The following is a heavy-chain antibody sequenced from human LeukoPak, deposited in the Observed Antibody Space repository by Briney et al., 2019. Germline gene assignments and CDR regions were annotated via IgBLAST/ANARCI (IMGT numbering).Heavy chain of an antibody. CDR1: GGSISSYY. Sequence: PSETLSLTCTVSGGSISSYYWSWIRQPPGKGLEWIGYIYYSGSTNYNPSLKSRVIISVDTSKNQFSLNLNSVNAADTAVYYCARGRGIRSAAVDYWGQGTLVTVSS. CDR2: IYYSGST. CDR3: ARGRGIRSAAVDY. D-gene: IGHD6-13*01. V-gene: IGHV4-59*01. J-gene: IGHJ4*02.